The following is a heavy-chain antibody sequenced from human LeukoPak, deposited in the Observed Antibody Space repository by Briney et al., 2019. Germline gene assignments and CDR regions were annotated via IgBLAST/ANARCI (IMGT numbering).Heavy chain of an antibody. CDR3: AELGITMIGGV. Sequence: GGSLRLACAASGFTFSSYEMNWVRQAPGKGLEWVSYISSSGSTIYYAHSVKGRFTISRENAKNSLYLQMNSLRAEDTAVYYCAELGITMIGGVWGKGTTVTISS. CDR1: GFTFSSYE. J-gene: IGHJ6*04. CDR2: ISSSGSTI. V-gene: IGHV3-48*03. D-gene: IGHD3-10*02.